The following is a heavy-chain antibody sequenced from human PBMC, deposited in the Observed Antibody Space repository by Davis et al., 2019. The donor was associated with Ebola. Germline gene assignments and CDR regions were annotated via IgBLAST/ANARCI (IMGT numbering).Heavy chain of an antibody. Sequence: PSEPLSPTFAAHGQSFRDYYWGWTGQPPGKGLEWIGEINHSGSTYYNPSLKSRVTISTDTSRNQFSLELTTVTSADTAVYLCSSFGEGAHWGQGTLVTVSS. V-gene: IGHV4-34*01. J-gene: IGHJ4*02. D-gene: IGHD2-21*01. CDR3: SSFGEGAH. CDR1: GQSFRDYY. CDR2: INHSGST.